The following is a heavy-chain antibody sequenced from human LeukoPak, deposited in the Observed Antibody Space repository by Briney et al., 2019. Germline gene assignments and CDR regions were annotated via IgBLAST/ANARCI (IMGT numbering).Heavy chain of an antibody. J-gene: IGHJ3*02. Sequence: SETLSLTCTVSGGSISSGDYYWSWIRQPPGKGLEWIGYIYYSGSTYYNPSLKSRVTISVDTSKNQFSLKLSSVTAADTAVYYCARTYYDILTGYYLSGYAFDIWGQGTMVTVSS. V-gene: IGHV4-30-4*01. CDR1: GGSISSGDYY. CDR2: IYYSGST. CDR3: ARTYYDILTGYYLSGYAFDI. D-gene: IGHD3-9*01.